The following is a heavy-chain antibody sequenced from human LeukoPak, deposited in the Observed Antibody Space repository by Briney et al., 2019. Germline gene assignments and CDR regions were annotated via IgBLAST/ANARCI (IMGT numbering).Heavy chain of an antibody. CDR3: SRSYAYGDAGLPRD. CDR2: INTDKGNT. CDR1: GYTITNDG. D-gene: IGHD4-17*01. V-gene: IGHV1-18*01. Sequence: ASVKVSCKASGYTITNDGISWVRQAPGQGLEWMGWINTDKGNTNYAQKLQGRVTMTTDISTSTAYMELRSLRSDDTAVYYCSRSYAYGDAGLPRDWGQGTLVTVSS. J-gene: IGHJ1*01.